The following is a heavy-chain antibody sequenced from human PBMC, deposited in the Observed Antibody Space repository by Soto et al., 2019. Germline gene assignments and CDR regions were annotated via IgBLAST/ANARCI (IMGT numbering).Heavy chain of an antibody. Sequence: SETLSLTCAVYGGSFSGYYWSWIRQPPGKGLEWIGEINHSGSTNYNPSLKSRVTISVDTSKNQFSLKLSSVTAADTAVYYCARGREYSSSSAPDVWGKGTTVTVSS. CDR2: INHSGST. V-gene: IGHV4-34*01. J-gene: IGHJ6*04. CDR3: ARGREYSSSSAPDV. CDR1: GGSFSGYY. D-gene: IGHD6-6*01.